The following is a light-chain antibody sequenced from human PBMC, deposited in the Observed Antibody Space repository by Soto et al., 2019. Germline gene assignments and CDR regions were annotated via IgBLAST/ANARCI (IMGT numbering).Light chain of an antibody. CDR3: QSYDSLSGSWV. V-gene: IGLV1-40*01. J-gene: IGLJ3*02. CDR2: GNT. CDR1: GSNIGAGYD. Sequence: QAVVTQPPSVSGAPGQRVTLSCTGSGSNIGAGYDVDWYQHLPSTAPKVLIYGNTNRPSGVPDRFSGSKSGTSASLAITGLQAEDEAYYYCQSYDSLSGSWVFGGGTKLTVL.